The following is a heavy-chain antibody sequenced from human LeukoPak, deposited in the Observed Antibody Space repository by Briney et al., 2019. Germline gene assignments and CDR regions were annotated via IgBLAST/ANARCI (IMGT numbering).Heavy chain of an antibody. D-gene: IGHD5/OR15-5a*01. CDR1: GFTFSSYA. CDR2: ISGSGGST. CDR3: TRYSVGFDY. V-gene: IGHV3-23*01. Sequence: TGGSLRLSCAASGFTFSSYAMSWVRQAPGKGLEWVSAISGSGGSTYYADSVKGRFTISRDNSKNTAYLQMNSLKTEDTAVYYCTRYSVGFDYWGQGTLVTVSS. J-gene: IGHJ4*02.